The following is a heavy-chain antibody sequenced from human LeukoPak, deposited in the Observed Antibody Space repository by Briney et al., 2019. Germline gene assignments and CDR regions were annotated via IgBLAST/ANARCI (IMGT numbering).Heavy chain of an antibody. CDR3: ARYYYGSGSYAFDY. Sequence: SGTLSLTCTVSGGSISSSSYYWGWIRQPPGKGLEWIGSIYYSGSTYYNPSLKSRVTISVDTSKNQFSLKLSSVTAADTAVYYCARYYYGSGSYAFDYWGQGTLVTVSS. J-gene: IGHJ4*02. V-gene: IGHV4-39*07. CDR2: IYYSGST. D-gene: IGHD3-10*01. CDR1: GGSISSSSYY.